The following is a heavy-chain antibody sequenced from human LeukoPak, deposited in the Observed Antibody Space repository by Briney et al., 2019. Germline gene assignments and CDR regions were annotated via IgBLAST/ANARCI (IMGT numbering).Heavy chain of an antibody. Sequence: GGPLTLLCTPSALPFSDYSMMCAPRAPGKALEWLSYFCGWNSTIFCAGSVRVRFPISRHNAQTAMSLEMNSQRAEDTAVYYCARDRHKSGSYFFDYWGQGTLVTVSS. V-gene: IGHV3-48*01. CDR3: ARDRHKSGSYFFDY. D-gene: IGHD1-26*01. CDR1: ALPFSDYS. J-gene: IGHJ4*02. CDR2: FCGWNSTI.